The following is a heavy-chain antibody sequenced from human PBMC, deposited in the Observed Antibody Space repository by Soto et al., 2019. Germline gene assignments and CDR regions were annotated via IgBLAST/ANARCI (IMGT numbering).Heavy chain of an antibody. J-gene: IGHJ6*02. D-gene: IGHD5-18*01. CDR1: GFTFSNYE. CDR2: ISSSGSTI. Sequence: EVQLAESGGGLVQPGGSLRLSCAASGFTFSNYEMNWVRQAPGKGLEWVSYISSSGSTISYADSVKGRFTISRDNAKDSLYLQMKSLRAEDTAVYYCARVPTHYSPYYSYAMDVWGQGTTVTVS. CDR3: ARVPTHYSPYYSYAMDV. V-gene: IGHV3-48*03.